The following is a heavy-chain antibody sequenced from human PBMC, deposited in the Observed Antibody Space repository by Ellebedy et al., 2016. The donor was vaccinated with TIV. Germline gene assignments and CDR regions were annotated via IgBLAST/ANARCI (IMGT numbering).Heavy chain of an antibody. D-gene: IGHD2-2*01. V-gene: IGHV3-11*01. Sequence: GGSLRLSCAASGFTFRDYYMSWIRQAPGKGLEWVAYFGPSGTITYNADSVKGRFTISRDNAKNSLYLQMSSLRVEDTAVYYCAGGYDSHGFDIWGQGTMVTVSS. J-gene: IGHJ3*02. CDR3: AGGYDSHGFDI. CDR1: GFTFRDYY. CDR2: FGPSGTIT.